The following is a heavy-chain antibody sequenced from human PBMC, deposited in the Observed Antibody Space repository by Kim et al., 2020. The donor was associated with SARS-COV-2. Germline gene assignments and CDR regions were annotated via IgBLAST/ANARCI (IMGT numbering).Heavy chain of an antibody. CDR2: VHDSGGT. CDR1: GGSIASRSYY. CDR3: ARPVGDSRHVGLVI. J-gene: IGHJ3*02. V-gene: IGHV4-39*01. D-gene: IGHD3-16*01. Sequence: SETLSLTCTVSGGSIASRSYYWGWIRQPPGKTLEWIGSVHDSGGTHYSPSLKSRVTMSVDTPKNQFSLKLSLVTAADTAVYYCARPVGDSRHVGLVIWG.